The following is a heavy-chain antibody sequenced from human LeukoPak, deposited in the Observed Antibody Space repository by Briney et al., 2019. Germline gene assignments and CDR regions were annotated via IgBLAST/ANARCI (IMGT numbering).Heavy chain of an antibody. V-gene: IGHV3-48*03. Sequence: GGSLRLSCAASGFTFSSYEMDWVRQAPGKGLEWVSYISSSGSTIYYADSVKGRFTISRDNAKNSLYLQMNSLRAEDTALYYCAKSLQSSSWLDDFDYWGQGTLVTVSS. J-gene: IGHJ4*02. CDR2: ISSSGSTI. D-gene: IGHD6-13*01. CDR3: AKSLQSSSWLDDFDY. CDR1: GFTFSSYE.